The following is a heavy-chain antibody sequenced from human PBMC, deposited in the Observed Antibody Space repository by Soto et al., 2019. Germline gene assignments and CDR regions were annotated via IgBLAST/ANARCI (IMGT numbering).Heavy chain of an antibody. V-gene: IGHV4-39*07. D-gene: IGHD6-19*01. CDR1: GGSISSSSYY. Sequence: SETLSLTCTVSGGSISSSSYYWGWIRQPPGKGLEWIGSIYYSGSTYYNPSLKSRVTISVDTSKNQFSLKLSSVTAADTAVYYCARSPGGWFDYWGQGTLVTVS. CDR2: IYYSGST. CDR3: ARSPGGWFDY. J-gene: IGHJ4*02.